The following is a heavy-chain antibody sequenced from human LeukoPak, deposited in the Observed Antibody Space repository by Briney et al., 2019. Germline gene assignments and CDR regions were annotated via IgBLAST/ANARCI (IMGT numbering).Heavy chain of an antibody. V-gene: IGHV3-48*04. J-gene: IGHJ4*02. CDR1: GFTFSSYG. CDR3: ARATHPRTLGDNYYLDS. D-gene: IGHD1-1*01. CDR2: ISTRGNSI. Sequence: GGSLRLSCAASGFTFSSYGMHWVRQAPGKGLEWVSFISTRGNSIYYADSVKGRFTISRDNAKNSLYLQMNSLRVEDTAVYYCARATHPRTLGDNYYLDSWGQGTLLSVSS.